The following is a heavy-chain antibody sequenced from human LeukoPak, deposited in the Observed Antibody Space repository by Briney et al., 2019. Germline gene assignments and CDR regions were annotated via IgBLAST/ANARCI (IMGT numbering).Heavy chain of an antibody. J-gene: IGHJ6*03. CDR3: ARMRCSSTSCYLYYYYYYMDV. CDR2: ISAYNGNT. V-gene: IGHV1-18*01. Sequence: ASVKVSCKASGYTFTSYGISWVRHAPGQGLELMGWISAYNGNTNYAQKLQGRVTMTTDTSTSTAYMEVRRLRSDDTAVYYCARMRCSSTSCYLYYYYYYMDVWGKGTTVTVSS. D-gene: IGHD2-2*01. CDR1: GYTFTSYG.